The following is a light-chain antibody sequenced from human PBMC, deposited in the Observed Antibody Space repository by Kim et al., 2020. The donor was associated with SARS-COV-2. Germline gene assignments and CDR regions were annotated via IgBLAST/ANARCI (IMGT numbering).Light chain of an antibody. CDR2: DAS. CDR3: QQFANFPIT. V-gene: IGKV1-33*01. J-gene: IGKJ5*01. Sequence: ASVGDRVTITCQASQDISNYLNWYQQKPGKAPNLLISDASNLETGVPSRFIGRRSVTDFTFTISSLQPEDIATYYCQQFANFPITFGQGKRLEIK. CDR1: QDISNY.